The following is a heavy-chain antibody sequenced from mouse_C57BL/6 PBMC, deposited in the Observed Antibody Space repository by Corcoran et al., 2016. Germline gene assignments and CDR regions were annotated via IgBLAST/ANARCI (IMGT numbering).Heavy chain of an antibody. D-gene: IGHD2-1*01. CDR3: ERNPIYPIPYFDY. CDR2: INPNNGGT. Sequence: EVQLQQSGPELVKPGASVKISCKASGYTFTDYYMNWVKQSHGKSLEWIGDINPNNGGTSYNQKFKGKATLPVDKSSSTAYMERRSLTSEDSAVYYCERNPIYPIPYFDYWGQGTTLTVSS. J-gene: IGHJ2*01. V-gene: IGHV1-26*01. CDR1: GYTFTDYY.